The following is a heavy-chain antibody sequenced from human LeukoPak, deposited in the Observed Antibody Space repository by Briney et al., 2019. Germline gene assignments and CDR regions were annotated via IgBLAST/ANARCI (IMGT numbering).Heavy chain of an antibody. D-gene: IGHD2-15*01. CDR2: INPSGGST. CDR1: GYTFTSYY. V-gene: IGHV1-46*01. J-gene: IGHJ3*02. Sequence: ASVKVSCKASGYTFTSYYMHWVRQAPGQGLEWMGIINPSGGSTSYAQKFQGRVTMTRDTSTSTVYMELTGLRSADTAVYYCARDVGVAASLYDAFDIWGQGTMVTVSS. CDR3: ARDVGVAASLYDAFDI.